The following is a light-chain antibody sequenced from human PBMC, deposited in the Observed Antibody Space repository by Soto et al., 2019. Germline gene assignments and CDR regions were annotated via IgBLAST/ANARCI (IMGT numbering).Light chain of an antibody. CDR3: QHYNSYSEA. J-gene: IGKJ1*01. CDR2: KAS. Sequence: DIQMKQSPSTLSGSVGDRVTITCRASQTISSWLAWYQQKPGKAPKLLIYKASILGRGVPSRFSGSGSGTEFTLTISSLQPDDVATYYCQHYNSYSEAFGQGTKVDIK. V-gene: IGKV1-5*03. CDR1: QTISSW.